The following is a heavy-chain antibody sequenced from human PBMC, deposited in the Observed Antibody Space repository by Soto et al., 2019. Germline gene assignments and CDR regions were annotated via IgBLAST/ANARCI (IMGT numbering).Heavy chain of an antibody. CDR1: GGTFSSYA. CDR3: ARDITAAAGTPSFDY. J-gene: IGHJ4*02. D-gene: IGHD6-13*01. V-gene: IGHV1-69*13. Sequence: SVKVSCKASGGTFSSYAISWLRQAAGQGLEWMGGIIPIFGTANYAQKFQGRVTITADESTSTAYMELSSLRSEDTAVYYCARDITAAAGTPSFDYWGQGTLVTVSS. CDR2: IIPIFGTA.